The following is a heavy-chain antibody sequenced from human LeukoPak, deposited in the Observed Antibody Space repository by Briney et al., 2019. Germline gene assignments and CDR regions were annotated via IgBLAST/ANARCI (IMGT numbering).Heavy chain of an antibody. Sequence: GGSLRLSCAASGFTFSSYSMNWVRQAPGKGLEWVSSISSSSSYIYYADSVKGRFTISRDNAKNSLYLQMNSLRAKDTAVYYCARVGITMIVVDAFDIWGQGTMVTVSS. D-gene: IGHD3-22*01. J-gene: IGHJ3*02. CDR1: GFTFSSYS. V-gene: IGHV3-21*01. CDR3: ARVGITMIVVDAFDI. CDR2: ISSSSSYI.